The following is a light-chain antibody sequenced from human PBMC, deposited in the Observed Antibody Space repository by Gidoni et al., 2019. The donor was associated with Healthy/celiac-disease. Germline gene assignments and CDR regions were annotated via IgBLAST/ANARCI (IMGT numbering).Light chain of an antibody. J-gene: IGLJ2*01. CDR2: DVS. V-gene: IGLV2-14*01. CDR1: SSDVGGYNY. Sequence: QSARTQPASVSGTPGQPITISCTGTSSDVGGYNYVSWYQQHPGKAPKLMIYDVSNRPSGVSNRFSGSKSGNTASRTISGLQAEDEADYYCSSYTSSSPIVVFGGGTKLTVL. CDR3: SSYTSSSPIVV.